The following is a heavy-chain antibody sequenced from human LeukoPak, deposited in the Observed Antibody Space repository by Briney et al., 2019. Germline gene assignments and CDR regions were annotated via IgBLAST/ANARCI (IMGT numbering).Heavy chain of an antibody. D-gene: IGHD6-19*01. V-gene: IGHV1-2*02. Sequence: GASLKVSCKASGYTFTEYNIHWVRQAPGQGLEWMGWINPNSGGTNYAQKFQGRVTMTRDTSINTAYMEVSRLSSDDTAVYYCARSGRSGWDNWFDPWGQGTLVTVSS. CDR1: GYTFTEYN. CDR3: ARSGRSGWDNWFDP. J-gene: IGHJ5*02. CDR2: INPNSGGT.